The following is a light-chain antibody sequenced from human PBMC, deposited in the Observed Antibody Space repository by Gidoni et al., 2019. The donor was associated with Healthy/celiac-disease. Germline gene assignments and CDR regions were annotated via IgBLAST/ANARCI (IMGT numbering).Light chain of an antibody. J-gene: IGKJ1*01. Sequence: ASVGDRVTITCRASQSISSYLNWYQQKPGKAPKLLIYAASSLQSGVPSRFSGSGSGTDFTLTISSLQPEDFATYYCQQSYSTPQTFGQGTKVEIK. CDR3: QQSYSTPQT. CDR1: QSISSY. CDR2: AAS. V-gene: IGKV1-39*01.